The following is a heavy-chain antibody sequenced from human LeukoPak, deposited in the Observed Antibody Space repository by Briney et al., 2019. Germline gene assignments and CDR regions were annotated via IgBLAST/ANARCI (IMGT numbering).Heavy chain of an antibody. CDR2: ISSSGSTI. Sequence: GGSLTLSCAASGFTFSSYEMNWVRQAPGKGLEWVSYISSSGSTIYYADSVKGRFTISRDNAKNSLYLQMNSLRAEDTAVYYCAKGHGWEASYYYYYMDVWGKGTTVTISS. CDR3: AKGHGWEASYYYYYMDV. CDR1: GFTFSSYE. J-gene: IGHJ6*03. V-gene: IGHV3-48*03. D-gene: IGHD1-26*01.